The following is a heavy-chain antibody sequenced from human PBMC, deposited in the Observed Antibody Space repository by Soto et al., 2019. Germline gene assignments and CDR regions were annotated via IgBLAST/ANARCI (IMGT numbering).Heavy chain of an antibody. CDR1: GGSISSYY. J-gene: IGHJ3*02. Sequence: SETLSLTCTVSGGSISSYYWIRIRQPPGKGLEWIGYIYYSGSTNYNPSLKSRVTISVDTSKNQFSLKLSSVTAADTAVYYCARQQWLVLNAFDIWGQGTMVTVSS. D-gene: IGHD6-19*01. V-gene: IGHV4-59*01. CDR2: IYYSGST. CDR3: ARQQWLVLNAFDI.